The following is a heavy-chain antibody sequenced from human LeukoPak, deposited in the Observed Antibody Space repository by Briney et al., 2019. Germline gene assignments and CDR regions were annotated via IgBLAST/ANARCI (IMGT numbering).Heavy chain of an antibody. CDR3: TAERGTYYVF. CDR2: IKSKKDGGTT. Sequence: PGGSLRLSCAASGFTFINAWMSWVRQAPGKGLEWVGRIKSKKDGGTTDYAAPVKGRFTISRDDSRDTLYLQMNSLKTEDTAVYYCTAERGTYYVFWGQGTLVTVSS. D-gene: IGHD3-16*01. CDR1: GFTFINAW. V-gene: IGHV3-15*01. J-gene: IGHJ4*02.